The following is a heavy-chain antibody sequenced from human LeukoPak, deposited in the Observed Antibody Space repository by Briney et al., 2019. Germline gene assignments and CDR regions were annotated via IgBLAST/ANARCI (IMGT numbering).Heavy chain of an antibody. Sequence: ASVKVSCKASGYTFTSYDINWVRQATGQGLEWMGWINPNSGGTNYAQKFQGRVTMTRDTSISTAYMELSRLRSDDTAVYYCARDREEEFHDYWGQGTLVTVSS. CDR2: INPNSGGT. CDR3: ARDREEEFHDY. J-gene: IGHJ4*02. V-gene: IGHV1-2*02. CDR1: GYTFTSYD. D-gene: IGHD3-10*01.